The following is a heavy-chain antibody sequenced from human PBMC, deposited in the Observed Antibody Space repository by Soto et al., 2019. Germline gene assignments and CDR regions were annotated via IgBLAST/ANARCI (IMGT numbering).Heavy chain of an antibody. CDR1: CGSISSYY. Sequence: SETLSLTCTVSCGSISSYYWSWIRQPPGKGLEWIGYIYYSGSTNYNPSLKSRVTISVDTSKNQFSLKLSSVTAADTAVYYCARRYGTTFNYWGQGTLVTVSS. J-gene: IGHJ4*02. CDR3: ARRYGTTFNY. CDR2: IYYSGST. D-gene: IGHD1-1*01. V-gene: IGHV4-59*08.